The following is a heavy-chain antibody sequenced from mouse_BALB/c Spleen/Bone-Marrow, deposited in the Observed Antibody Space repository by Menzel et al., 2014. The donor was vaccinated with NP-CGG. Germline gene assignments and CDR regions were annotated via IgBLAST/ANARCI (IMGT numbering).Heavy chain of an antibody. CDR1: GFTFSSYG. CDR2: INTNGGNS. CDR3: ARGLDY. Sequence: EVMLVESGGGLVQPGGSLKLSCAASGFTFSSYGMSWVRQTPDKRLELVATINTNGGNSYYPDSVKGRFTISRDNAKNTLYLQMSSLKSEDTAMYYCARGLDYWGQGTPLTVSS. V-gene: IGHV5-6-3*01. J-gene: IGHJ2*01.